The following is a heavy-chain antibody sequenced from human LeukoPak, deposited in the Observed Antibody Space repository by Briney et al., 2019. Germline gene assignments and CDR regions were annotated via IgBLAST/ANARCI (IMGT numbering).Heavy chain of an antibody. CDR1: GYTFTSYY. CDR3: ARSGEGYDFWSGYPY. Sequence: ASVKVSCKASGYTFTSYYMHWVRQAPGQGLEWMGIINPSGGSTSYAQKFQGRVTMTRDTSTSTVYMELSSLRSEDTAVYYCARSGEGYDFWSGYPYWGQGTLVTVSS. CDR2: INPSGGST. D-gene: IGHD3-3*01. V-gene: IGHV1-46*01. J-gene: IGHJ4*02.